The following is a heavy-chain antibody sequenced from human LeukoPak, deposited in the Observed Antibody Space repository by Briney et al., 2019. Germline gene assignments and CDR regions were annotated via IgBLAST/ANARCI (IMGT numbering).Heavy chain of an antibody. J-gene: IGHJ4*02. V-gene: IGHV4-38-2*02. CDR2: IYHSGST. Sequence: PSETLSLTRTVSGYSISSGYYWGWIRQPPGKGLEWIGSIYHSGSTYYNPSLKSRVTISVDTSKNQFSLKLSSVTAADTAVYYCARDTGEKGAFDYWGQGTLVTVSS. D-gene: IGHD2-8*02. CDR3: ARDTGEKGAFDY. CDR1: GYSISSGYY.